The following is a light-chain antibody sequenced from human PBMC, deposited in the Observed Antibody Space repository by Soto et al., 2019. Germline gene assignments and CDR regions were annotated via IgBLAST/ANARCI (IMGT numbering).Light chain of an antibody. Sequence: EIVMTQSPATLSVSPGERATLSCRASQSVSRNLAWYQQRPGQAPRLLISSASTRATGIAARFSGSGSGREFTLTISSLQSEDSALYYCQQYSNWPTFGQGTRLEIK. CDR3: QQYSNWPT. J-gene: IGKJ5*01. CDR2: SAS. V-gene: IGKV3-15*01. CDR1: QSVSRN.